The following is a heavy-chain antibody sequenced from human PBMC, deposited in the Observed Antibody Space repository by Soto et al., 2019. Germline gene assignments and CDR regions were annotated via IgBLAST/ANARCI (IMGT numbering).Heavy chain of an antibody. CDR2: INHSGST. CDR1: GGSFSGYY. V-gene: IGHV4-34*01. CDR3: AREFDFWSGYYSYYYGMDV. D-gene: IGHD3-3*01. J-gene: IGHJ6*02. Sequence: ETLSLTCAVYGGSFSGYYWSWIRQPPGKGLEWIGEINHSGSTNYNPSLKSRVTISVDTSKNQFSLKLSSVTAADTAVYYCAREFDFWSGYYSYYYGMDVWGQGTTVTVS.